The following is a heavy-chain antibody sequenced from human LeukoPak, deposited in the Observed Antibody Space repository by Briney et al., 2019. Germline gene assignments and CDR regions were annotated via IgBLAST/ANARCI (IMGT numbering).Heavy chain of an antibody. J-gene: IGHJ4*02. CDR3: ARKYCSSIRCYDYFDY. CDR2: IYTSGST. CDR1: GDSISSYY. D-gene: IGHD2-2*01. V-gene: IGHV4-4*09. Sequence: SETLSLTCTVSGDSISSYYWSWIRQPPGKGLEWIGYIYTSGSTNYNPSLKSRVTISVDTSKNQFSLKLSSVTAADTAVYYCARKYCSSIRCYDYFDYWGQGTLVTASS.